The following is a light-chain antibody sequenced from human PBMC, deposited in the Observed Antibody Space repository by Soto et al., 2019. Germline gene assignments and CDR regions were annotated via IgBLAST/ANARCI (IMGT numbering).Light chain of an antibody. CDR3: QQGSNPFT. V-gene: IGKV3-11*01. CDR2: DAF. J-gene: IGKJ3*01. CDR1: QSISSY. Sequence: VVLTQSAVTLDLSPGEIATLSCSASQSISSYLAWYHQKPGQAPRLLIYDAFNQTAGIAARFSGMGFGTDFLLTVSSLEPDDSAVYYWQQGSNPFTFDPGTNVDIK.